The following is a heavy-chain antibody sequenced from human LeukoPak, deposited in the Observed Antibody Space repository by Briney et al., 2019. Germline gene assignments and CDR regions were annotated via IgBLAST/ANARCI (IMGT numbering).Heavy chain of an antibody. CDR2: IYYSGST. V-gene: IGHV4-59*01. J-gene: IGHJ5*02. CDR3: ARDILTGYYTP. CDR1: GGSISSYY. D-gene: IGHD3-9*01. Sequence: SETLSLTCTVSGGSISSYYWSWIRQPPGKGLEWIGYIYYSGSTNYNPSLKSRVTISVDTSKNQFSLKLSSVTAADTAVYYCARDILTGYYTPWGQGTLVTVSS.